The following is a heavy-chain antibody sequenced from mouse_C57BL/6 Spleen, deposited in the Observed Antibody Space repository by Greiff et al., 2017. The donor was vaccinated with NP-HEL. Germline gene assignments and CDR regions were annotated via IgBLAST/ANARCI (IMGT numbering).Heavy chain of an antibody. V-gene: IGHV1-4*01. D-gene: IGHD1-1*01. CDR2: INPSSGYT. Sequence: QVQLQQSGAELARPGASVKMSCKASGYTFTSYTMHWVKQRPGQGLEWIGYINPSSGYTKYNQKFKDKATLTADKSSSTAYMQLSSLTSEDSAVYYLTITTVEYYFDDWGQGTTLTVSS. CDR3: TITTVEYYFDD. CDR1: GYTFTSYT. J-gene: IGHJ2*01.